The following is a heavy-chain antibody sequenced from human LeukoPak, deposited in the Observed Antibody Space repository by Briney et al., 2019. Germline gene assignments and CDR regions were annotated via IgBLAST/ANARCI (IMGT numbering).Heavy chain of an antibody. CDR3: ARARPEYSDAFDI. V-gene: IGHV3-30-3*01. D-gene: IGHD2/OR15-2a*01. J-gene: IGHJ3*02. Sequence: GGSLRLSCAASRFIFSSYAMNWVRQAPGKGLEWVAVISYDGSNKYYADSVKGRFTISRDNSKNTLYLQMNSLRAEDTAVYYCARARPEYSDAFDIWGQGTMVTVSS. CDR1: RFIFSSYA. CDR2: ISYDGSNK.